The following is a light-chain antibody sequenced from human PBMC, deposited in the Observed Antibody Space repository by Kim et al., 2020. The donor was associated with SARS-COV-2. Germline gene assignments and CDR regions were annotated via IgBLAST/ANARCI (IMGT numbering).Light chain of an antibody. Sequence: EIVMTQSPATLSVSPGERATLSCRASQSVSSNLAWYQQKPGQAPRLLIYGASTMATGIPARFSGSVSGTEFTLTISSLQSEDFAVYYCQKYNNWPPITFGQGTRLEIK. CDR1: QSVSSN. V-gene: IGKV3-15*01. J-gene: IGKJ5*01. CDR3: QKYNNWPPIT. CDR2: GAS.